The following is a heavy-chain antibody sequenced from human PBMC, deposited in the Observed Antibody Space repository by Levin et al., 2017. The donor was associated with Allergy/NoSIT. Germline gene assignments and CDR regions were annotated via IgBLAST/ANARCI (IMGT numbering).Heavy chain of an antibody. J-gene: IGHJ3*02. CDR1: GFTFSSYW. Sequence: PGGSLRLSCAASGFTFSSYWMSWVRQAPGKGLEWVANIKQDGSEKYYVDSVKGRFTISRDNAKNSLYLQMNSLRAEDTAVYYCARMIQWLRFAAFDIWGQGTMVTVSS. D-gene: IGHD5-12*01. V-gene: IGHV3-7*02. CDR3: ARMIQWLRFAAFDI. CDR2: IKQDGSEK.